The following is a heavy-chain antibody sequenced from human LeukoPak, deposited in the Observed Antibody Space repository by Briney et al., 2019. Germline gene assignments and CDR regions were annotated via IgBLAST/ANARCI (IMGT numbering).Heavy chain of an antibody. Sequence: PGGSLRLSCAASGFTFSSYSMNWVRQAPGKGLEWVSYISSTSSTIYYADSVKGRFTISRDYAKNSLYLQMNSLRDEDTAVYYCAREKLWFFDSWGQGTLVTVSS. CDR2: ISSTSSTI. D-gene: IGHD5-18*01. CDR3: AREKLWFFDS. CDR1: GFTFSSYS. V-gene: IGHV3-48*02. J-gene: IGHJ5*01.